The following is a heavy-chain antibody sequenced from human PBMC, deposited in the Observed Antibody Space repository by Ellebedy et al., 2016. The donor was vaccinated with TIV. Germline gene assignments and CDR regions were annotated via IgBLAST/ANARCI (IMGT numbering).Heavy chain of an antibody. Sequence: GGSLRLSXAASGFTFSSYGMHWVRQAPGKGLEWVAVISYDGSNKYYADSVKGRFTISRDNSKNTLYLQMNSLRAEDTAVYYCAKPFHYDFWSGYEVGPGDYWGQGTLVTVSS. D-gene: IGHD3-3*01. V-gene: IGHV3-30*18. J-gene: IGHJ4*02. CDR2: ISYDGSNK. CDR3: AKPFHYDFWSGYEVGPGDY. CDR1: GFTFSSYG.